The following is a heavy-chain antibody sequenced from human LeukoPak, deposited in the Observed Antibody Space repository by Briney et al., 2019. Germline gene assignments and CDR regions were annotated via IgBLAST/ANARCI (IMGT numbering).Heavy chain of an antibody. CDR3: ARVQWGAGHYYFDY. CDR2: IGTAGDT. J-gene: IGHJ4*02. V-gene: IGHV3-13*01. D-gene: IGHD1-26*01. Sequence: PGGSLRLSCAASGFTFSSYDMHWVRQATGKGLEWVSAIGTAGDTYYPGSVKGRFTISRENAKNSLYLQMNSLRAGDTAVYYCARVQWGAGHYYFDYWGQGTLVTVSS. CDR1: GFTFSSYD.